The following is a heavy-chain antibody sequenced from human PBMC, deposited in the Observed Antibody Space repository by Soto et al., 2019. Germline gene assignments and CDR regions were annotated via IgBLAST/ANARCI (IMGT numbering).Heavy chain of an antibody. Sequence: QVQLVESGGGVVQPGRSLRPSCAASGFTFSSYGMHWVRQAPGKGLEWVAVIWYDGSNKYYADSVKGRFTISRDNSKNTLYLQMNSLRAEDTAVYYCARDQNYYGSGGNYYMDVWGKGTTVTVSS. CDR2: IWYDGSNK. CDR1: GFTFSSYG. D-gene: IGHD3-10*01. CDR3: ARDQNYYGSGGNYYMDV. J-gene: IGHJ6*03. V-gene: IGHV3-33*01.